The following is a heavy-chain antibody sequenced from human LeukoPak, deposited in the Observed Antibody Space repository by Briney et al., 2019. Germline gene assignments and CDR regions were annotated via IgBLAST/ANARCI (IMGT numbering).Heavy chain of an antibody. CDR1: GFTFTSYC. V-gene: IGHV3-33*01. CDR3: ARIGGDRDPFDY. Sequence: GPSRTPPCAAPGFTFTSYCMNWVRQAPAKRLEWVAVIRYDGNNKYYADSVKGRFTISRDNSENTLYLQMNSLRAEDTAVYYCARIGGDRDPFDYWGQGTLVTVSS. D-gene: IGHD2-21*02. J-gene: IGHJ4*02. CDR2: IRYDGNNK.